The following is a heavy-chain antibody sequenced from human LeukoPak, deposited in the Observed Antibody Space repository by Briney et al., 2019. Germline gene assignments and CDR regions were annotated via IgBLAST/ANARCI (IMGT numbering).Heavy chain of an antibody. D-gene: IGHD5-24*01. Sequence: ASVKVSCKASGYTFTGYYMHWVRQAPGQGLEWMGWINPNSGGTNYAQKFQGRVTMTRDTSISTAYMELSRLRSDDTAVYYCARDPSDGQGGYFDYWGQGTLVTVSS. CDR2: INPNSGGT. J-gene: IGHJ4*02. CDR3: ARDPSDGQGGYFDY. V-gene: IGHV1-2*02. CDR1: GYTFTGYY.